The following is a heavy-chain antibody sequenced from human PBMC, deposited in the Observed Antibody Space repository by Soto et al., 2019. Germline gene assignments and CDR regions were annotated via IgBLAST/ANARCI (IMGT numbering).Heavy chain of an antibody. D-gene: IGHD3-10*01. J-gene: IGHJ4*02. V-gene: IGHV3-74*01. CDR1: GFTFSGSW. CDR2: INSDGSGT. Sequence: EVQLVESGGGLVQPGGSLRLSCAASGFTFSGSWMHWVRQAPGKGLVWVSRINSDGSGTSYADFVKGRFTISRDDAKNTLFLQMNGLRAEDMAVYYCARGIFGSGTANDYWGQGTLVTVSS. CDR3: ARGIFGSGTANDY.